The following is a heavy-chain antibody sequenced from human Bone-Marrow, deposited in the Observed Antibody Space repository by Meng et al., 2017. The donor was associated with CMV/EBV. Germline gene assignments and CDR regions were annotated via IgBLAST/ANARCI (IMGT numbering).Heavy chain of an antibody. CDR1: GASCSGYY. Sequence: QVQLQQWVLGLLKPSEALSLTCAVYGASCSGYYWSWIRQPPGKGLEWIGEINHSGSTNYNPSLKSRVTISVDTSKNQFSLKLSSVTAADTAVYYCTGYQLLGSISYFDYWGQGTLVTVSS. V-gene: IGHV4-34*01. D-gene: IGHD2-2*01. CDR2: INHSGST. J-gene: IGHJ4*02. CDR3: TGYQLLGSISYFDY.